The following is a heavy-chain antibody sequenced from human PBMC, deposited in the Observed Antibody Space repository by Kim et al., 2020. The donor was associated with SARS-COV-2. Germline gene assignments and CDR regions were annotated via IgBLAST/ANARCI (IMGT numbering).Heavy chain of an antibody. J-gene: IGHJ4*02. CDR1: GFTFSDYY. V-gene: IGHV3-11*04. CDR2: ISSSGSTI. CDR3: ARDIPNPSVVAATYADY. Sequence: GGSLRLSCAASGFTFSDYYMSWIRQAPGKGLEWVSYISSSGSTIYYADSVKGRFTISRDNAKNSLYLQMNSLRAEDTAVYYCARDIPNPSVVAATYADYWGQGTLVTVSS. D-gene: IGHD2-15*01.